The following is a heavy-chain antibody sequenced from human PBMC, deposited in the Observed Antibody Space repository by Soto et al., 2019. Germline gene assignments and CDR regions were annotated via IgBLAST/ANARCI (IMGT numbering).Heavy chain of an antibody. V-gene: IGHV4-34*01. J-gene: IGHJ4*02. Sequence: QVQLQQWGAGLLKPSETLSLTCAVYGGSFSGYYWSWIRQPPGKGLEWIGEINPSGSTNYNPSLKRRVTISVDPSKNQFSLKLSSVTAADTAVYYCARGRGRGVIQPYYFDYWGQGTLVTVSS. CDR3: ARGRGRGVIQPYYFDY. CDR1: GGSFSGYY. CDR2: INPSGST. D-gene: IGHD3-10*01.